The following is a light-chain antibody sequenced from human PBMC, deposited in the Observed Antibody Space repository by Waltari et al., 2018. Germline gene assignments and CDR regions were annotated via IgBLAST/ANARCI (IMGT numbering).Light chain of an antibody. CDR1: QSVSRNC. CDR2: SAS. J-gene: IGKJ2*01. Sequence: EIVLTQSPATLSLSPGERATLSCRASQSVSRNCLAWYRQKPGQAPRLLIYSASTRMGGSPDRFSGSGSGADFTLTISSLEAEDVAVYYCQQCAGSPYTFGQGTKLEIK. CDR3: QQCAGSPYT. V-gene: IGKV3-20*01.